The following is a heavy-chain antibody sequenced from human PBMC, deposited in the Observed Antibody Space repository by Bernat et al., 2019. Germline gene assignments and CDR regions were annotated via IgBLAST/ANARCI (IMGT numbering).Heavy chain of an antibody. V-gene: IGHV1-18*01. CDR1: GYTFTSYG. Sequence: QVQLVQSGAEVKKPGASVKVSCKASGYTFTSYGISWVRQAPGQGLEWMGWISAYNGNTNYAQKLQGRVTMTTDTATSTAYMELRSLRSDDAAVYYCARDRYCSGGSCYFMRAYWGQGTLVTVSS. CDR3: ARDRYCSGGSCYFMRAY. D-gene: IGHD2-15*01. J-gene: IGHJ4*02. CDR2: ISAYNGNT.